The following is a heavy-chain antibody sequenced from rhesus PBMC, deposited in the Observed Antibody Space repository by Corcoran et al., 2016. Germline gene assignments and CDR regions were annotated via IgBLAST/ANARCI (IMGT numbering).Heavy chain of an antibody. V-gene: IGHV3S18*01. CDR2: ISYIVGST. CDR3: TRSRGYSYSFPSYFDY. Sequence: EVQLVESGGGLAKPGGSLRLSCAASGFSFSDYYIYWVRQAPGKGLEWVYGISYIVGSTYIADSVKGRVNSAREKAKNSLSLQMSSLRAEETAVYYCTRSRGYSYSFPSYFDYWGQGVLVTVSS. D-gene: IGHD5-12*01. CDR1: GFSFSDYY. J-gene: IGHJ4*01.